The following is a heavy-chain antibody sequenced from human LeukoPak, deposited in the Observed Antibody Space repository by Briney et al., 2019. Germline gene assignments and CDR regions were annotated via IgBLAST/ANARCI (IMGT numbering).Heavy chain of an antibody. Sequence: PSETLSLTCTVSGGSISSGSYYWSWIRQPAGKGLEWVGRIYTSGSTNYNPSLKSRVTISVDTSKNQFSLKLSSVTAADTAMYYCARAAAGNYDYWGQGTLVTVSS. J-gene: IGHJ4*02. V-gene: IGHV4-61*02. CDR2: IYTSGST. CDR3: ARAAAGNYDY. D-gene: IGHD6-13*01. CDR1: GGSISSGSYY.